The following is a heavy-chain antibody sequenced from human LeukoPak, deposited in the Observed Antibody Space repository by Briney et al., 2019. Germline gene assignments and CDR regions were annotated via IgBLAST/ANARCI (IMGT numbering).Heavy chain of an antibody. CDR1: GGSISSYY. D-gene: IGHD6-13*01. Sequence: SETLSLTCTVSGGSISSYYWSWIRQPPGKGLEWIGDIYYSGSTNYNPSLKSRVTISVDTSKNQFSLKLSSVTAADTAVYYCARRIIAAEGGYDAFDIWGQGTMVTVSS. J-gene: IGHJ3*02. CDR2: IYYSGST. V-gene: IGHV4-59*01. CDR3: ARRIIAAEGGYDAFDI.